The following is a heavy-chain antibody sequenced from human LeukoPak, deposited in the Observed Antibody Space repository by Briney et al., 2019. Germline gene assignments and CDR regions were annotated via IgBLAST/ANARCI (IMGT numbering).Heavy chain of an antibody. D-gene: IGHD6-13*01. CDR3: ARGVYIAAAQYGY. V-gene: IGHV4-4*07. CDR1: GGSINSHF. Sequence: SETLSLTCTVSGGSINSHFWTWIRQPAGKGLEWIGRIYSSGTTHYNPSLKSRVTMSVDTSKNQFSLKLSSVTAADTAVYYCARGVYIAAAQYGYWGQGTLVTVSS. J-gene: IGHJ4*02. CDR2: IYSSGTT.